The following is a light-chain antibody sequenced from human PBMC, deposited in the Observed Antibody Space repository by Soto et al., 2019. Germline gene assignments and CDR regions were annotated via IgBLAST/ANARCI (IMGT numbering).Light chain of an antibody. Sequence: DIQLTQSPSFLSASIGDRVTITCRASQGIGNYLAWYQQKPGKAPKLLIYAASTLQSGVPSRFSGSGSGTEFTLTISSLQPEDFATYYCQQLNSYPSFGPGTKVDIK. V-gene: IGKV1-9*01. J-gene: IGKJ3*01. CDR3: QQLNSYPS. CDR1: QGIGNY. CDR2: AAS.